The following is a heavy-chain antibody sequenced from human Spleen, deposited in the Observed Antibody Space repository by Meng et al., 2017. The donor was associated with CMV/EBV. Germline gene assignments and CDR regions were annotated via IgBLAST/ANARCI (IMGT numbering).Heavy chain of an antibody. V-gene: IGHV1-69*05. J-gene: IGHJ4*02. CDR3: ARIGLCSGTTCYTGDYSSRHFDY. Sequence: SWVRQAPGQGLEWMGGIIPIFGTANYAQKFRGRVTITTDESRITAYMELSSLRSEDTAVYYCARIGLCSGTTCYTGDYSSRHFDYWGQGTLVTVSS. CDR2: IIPIFGTA. D-gene: IGHD2-2*02.